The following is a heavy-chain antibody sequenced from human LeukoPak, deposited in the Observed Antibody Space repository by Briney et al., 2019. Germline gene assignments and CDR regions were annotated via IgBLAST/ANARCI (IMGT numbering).Heavy chain of an antibody. CDR3: VRTHSAFYDAFDI. J-gene: IGHJ3*02. Sequence: GGSLRLSCAASGFTFSSYAMSWVRQAPGKGLEWVSAISGSGGSTYYADSVKGRFTISRDNSKNTLYLQMNSLRAEDTAVYYCVRTHSAFYDAFDIWGQGTMVTVSS. CDR1: GFTFSSYA. CDR2: ISGSGGST. D-gene: IGHD3-10*01. V-gene: IGHV3-23*01.